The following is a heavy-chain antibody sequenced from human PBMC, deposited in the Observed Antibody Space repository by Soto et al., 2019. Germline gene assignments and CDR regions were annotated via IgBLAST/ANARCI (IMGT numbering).Heavy chain of an antibody. D-gene: IGHD3-9*01. CDR2: ISAYNGNT. Sequence: ASVKVSCKASGYTFASYGISWVRQAPGQGLEWMGWISAYNGNTNYAQKLQGRVTMTTDTSTSTAYMELRSLRSDDTAVYYCARDHGREWELRYFGWSTYYGMDVWGQGTTVTVSS. V-gene: IGHV1-18*01. J-gene: IGHJ6*02. CDR3: ARDHGREWELRYFGWSTYYGMDV. CDR1: GYTFASYG.